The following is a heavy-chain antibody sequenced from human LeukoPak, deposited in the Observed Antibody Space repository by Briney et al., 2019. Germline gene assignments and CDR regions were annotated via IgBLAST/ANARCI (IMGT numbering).Heavy chain of an antibody. CDR2: FDPEDGET. CDR3: AIRTADSYGFDAFDI. CDR1: GYTLTELS. V-gene: IGHV1-24*01. J-gene: IGHJ3*02. Sequence: GASVKLSCKVSGYTLTELSMHWGRQAPGKGLEWMGGFDPEDGETIYAQKFQGRVTMTEDTSTDTAYMELSSLRSEDTAVYYCAIRTADSYGFDAFDIWGQGTMVTVSS. D-gene: IGHD5-18*01.